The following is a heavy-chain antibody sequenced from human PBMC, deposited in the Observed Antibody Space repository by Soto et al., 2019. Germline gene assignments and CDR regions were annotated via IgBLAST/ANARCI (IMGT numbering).Heavy chain of an antibody. CDR3: ARGSSSWSFDY. CDR1: GLTLSNYA. D-gene: IGHD6-13*01. CDR2: MRGSSSTT. V-gene: IGHV3-23*01. Sequence: GGSLRLSCATSGLTLSNYAMSWVRQAPGGGLEWVSSMRGSSSTTYYADSVGGRFTISRDRSKNTLYLQMSSLRAEDTALYYCARGSSSWSFDYWGQGTLVTVSS. J-gene: IGHJ4*02.